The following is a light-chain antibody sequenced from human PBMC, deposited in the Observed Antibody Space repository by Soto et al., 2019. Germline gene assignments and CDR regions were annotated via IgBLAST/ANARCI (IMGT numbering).Light chain of an antibody. V-gene: IGKV1-16*01. J-gene: IGKJ3*01. CDR3: QHYNNFAVT. CDR2: AAS. Sequence: DIQMTQSPSSLSASVGARVTITCRARQDIGTYLVGFQQKPGKAPKSLIYAASSLQSGVTSRFSGSESGTDFTLTICSRQTEDFAPYSCQHYNNFAVTFGPGTKVDLK. CDR1: QDIGTY.